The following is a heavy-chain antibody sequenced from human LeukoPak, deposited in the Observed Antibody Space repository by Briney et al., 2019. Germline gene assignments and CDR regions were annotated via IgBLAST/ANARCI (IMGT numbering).Heavy chain of an antibody. CDR3: ARDSNLDNYYYYMDV. D-gene: IGHD3-9*01. V-gene: IGHV1-2*02. CDR1: GYTFTNYG. Sequence: GASVKVSCKASGYTFTNYGIIWVRQAPGQGLEWMGWINPNSGGTNYAQKFQGRVTMTRDTSISTAYMELSRLRSDDTAVYYCARDSNLDNYYYYMDVWGKGTTVTVSS. CDR2: INPNSGGT. J-gene: IGHJ6*03.